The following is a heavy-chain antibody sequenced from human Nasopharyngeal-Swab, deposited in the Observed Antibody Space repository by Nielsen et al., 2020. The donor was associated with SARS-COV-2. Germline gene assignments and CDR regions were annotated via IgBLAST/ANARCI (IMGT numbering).Heavy chain of an antibody. CDR2: MYHTGST. Sequence: SETLPLTCAVSGDSITSGYFWGWIRQPPGKGLEWIGSMYHTGSTYYNPSLKSRVTISIDTSKNQFSLKLSSVTAADTAVYYCARLYISPRRFDPWGQGTLVTVSS. D-gene: IGHD2-2*02. J-gene: IGHJ5*02. CDR3: ARLYISPRRFDP. CDR1: GDSITSGYF. V-gene: IGHV4-38-2*01.